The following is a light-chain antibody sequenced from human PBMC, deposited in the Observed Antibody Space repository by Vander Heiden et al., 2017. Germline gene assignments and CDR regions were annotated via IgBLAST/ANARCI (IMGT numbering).Light chain of an antibody. J-gene: IGLJ3*02. CDR2: KNN. Sequence: QSVLTQPPSASGTPGQRVTISCSGSSSNIGSHYVYWYQQLPGTAPKLLIYKNNQRPSGFPDRFSGSKSGTSASLAISGLRSEDEADYYCAAWDDSLSGRVFGGGTKLTVL. V-gene: IGLV1-47*01. CDR1: SSNIGSHY. CDR3: AAWDDSLSGRV.